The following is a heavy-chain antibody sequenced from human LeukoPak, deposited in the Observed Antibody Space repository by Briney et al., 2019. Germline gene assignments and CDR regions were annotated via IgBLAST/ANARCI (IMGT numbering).Heavy chain of an antibody. CDR1: GFTFSSYS. D-gene: IGHD1-20*01. Sequence: QAGGSLRLSCAASGFTFSSYSMNWVRQAPGKGLEWVANIKQDGTERYYVDSVKGRFTISRDNAKNSLYLHMNSLRVEDTAVYYCARDNWIEAHYFDYWGQGTLVTVSS. CDR3: ARDNWIEAHYFDY. CDR2: IKQDGTER. J-gene: IGHJ4*02. V-gene: IGHV3-7*01.